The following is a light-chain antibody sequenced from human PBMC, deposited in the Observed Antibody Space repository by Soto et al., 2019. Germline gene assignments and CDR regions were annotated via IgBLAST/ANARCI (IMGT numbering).Light chain of an antibody. J-gene: IGKJ2*01. V-gene: IGKV1-39*01. Sequence: DTQMTQSPSSLSASVGDRVTITCRASQSISTYLNWYQHKPGKAPNVLIYAASSLQSGVPSRFSGSGSGTDFTLTINSLQPDDFATYYCQQNYKTPYTFGQGTKLEIK. CDR3: QQNYKTPYT. CDR1: QSISTY. CDR2: AAS.